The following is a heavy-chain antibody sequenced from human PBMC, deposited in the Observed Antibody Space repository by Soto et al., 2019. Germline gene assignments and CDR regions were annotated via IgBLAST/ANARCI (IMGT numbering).Heavy chain of an antibody. CDR3: ARDRIKQWLANDY. Sequence: PGGSLRLSCAASGFTFSSYWMSWFRQAPGKGLEWVANIKQDGSEKYYVDSVKGRFTISRDNAKNSLYLQMNSLRAEDTAVYYCARDRIKQWLANDYWGQGTLVTVSS. D-gene: IGHD6-19*01. J-gene: IGHJ4*02. CDR2: IKQDGSEK. CDR1: GFTFSSYW. V-gene: IGHV3-7*01.